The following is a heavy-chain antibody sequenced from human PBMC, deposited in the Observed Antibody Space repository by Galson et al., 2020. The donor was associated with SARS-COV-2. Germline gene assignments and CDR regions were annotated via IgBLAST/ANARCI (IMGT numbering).Heavy chain of an antibody. Sequence: PAGSVKVSCKASGYTFTSYGISWVRQAPGQGLEWMGWISAYNGNTNYAQKLQGRVTMTTDTSTSTAYMELRSLRSDDTAVYYCARKDGSGYYYYGMDVWGQGTTVTVSS. D-gene: IGHD3-22*01. V-gene: IGHV1-18*04. CDR1: GYTFTSYG. CDR2: ISAYNGNT. CDR3: ARKDGSGYYYYGMDV. J-gene: IGHJ6*02.